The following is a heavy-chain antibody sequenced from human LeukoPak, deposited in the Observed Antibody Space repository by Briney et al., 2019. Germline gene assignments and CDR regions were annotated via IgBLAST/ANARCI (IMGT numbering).Heavy chain of an antibody. CDR2: ITSRGTHI. V-gene: IGHV3-21*01. D-gene: IGHD1-26*01. CDR3: ARVAQGAATENYYYYYMDV. Sequence: GGSLRLSCAASGFAFNSYTIKWVRQAPGKGLEWVSAITSRGTHIYNADSVKGRFTISRDNAENSAYLQMSSLRAEDTAVYYCARVAQGAATENYYYYYMDVWGKGTTVTVSS. J-gene: IGHJ6*03. CDR1: GFAFNSYT.